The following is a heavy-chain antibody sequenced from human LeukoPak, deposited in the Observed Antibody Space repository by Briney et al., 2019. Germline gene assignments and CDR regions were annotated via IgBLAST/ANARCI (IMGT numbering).Heavy chain of an antibody. D-gene: IGHD3-22*01. CDR3: ARGRTRRDSSGYYYLIDY. Sequence: ASVKVSCKASGYTFTSYDINWVRQATGQGLKWMGWMNPNSGNTGYAQKFQGRVTITRNTSISTAYMELSSLRSEDTAVYYCARGRTRRDSSGYYYLIDYWGQGTLVTVSS. J-gene: IGHJ4*02. CDR2: MNPNSGNT. CDR1: GYTFTSYD. V-gene: IGHV1-8*03.